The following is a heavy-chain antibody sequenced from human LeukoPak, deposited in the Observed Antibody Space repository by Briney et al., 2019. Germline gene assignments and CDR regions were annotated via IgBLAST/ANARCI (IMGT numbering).Heavy chain of an antibody. V-gene: IGHV3-9*03. Sequence: GGSLRLSCAASGFTFSSYWMSWVRQAPGKGLEGVSGISWNSGSIGYADSVKGRFTISRDNAKNSLYLQMNSLRAEDMALYYCAKDMRQWLVEGAFDIWGQGTMVTVSS. CDR2: ISWNSGSI. D-gene: IGHD6-19*01. CDR1: GFTFSSYW. CDR3: AKDMRQWLVEGAFDI. J-gene: IGHJ3*02.